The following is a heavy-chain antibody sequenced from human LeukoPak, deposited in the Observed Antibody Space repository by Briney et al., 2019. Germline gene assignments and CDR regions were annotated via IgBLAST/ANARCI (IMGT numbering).Heavy chain of an antibody. J-gene: IGHJ4*02. D-gene: IGHD5-18*01. CDR2: IFDSST. V-gene: IGHV3-23*01. Sequence: GGSLRLSCAASGFTFSSYAMSWVRQAPGKGLEYVSGIFDSSTYYAESVKGRFTISRDDSNNMLYLQMNSLRAEDTAVYYCAKRRSRNTGPFDYWGLGTLVTVSP. CDR3: AKRRSRNTGPFDY. CDR1: GFTFSSYA.